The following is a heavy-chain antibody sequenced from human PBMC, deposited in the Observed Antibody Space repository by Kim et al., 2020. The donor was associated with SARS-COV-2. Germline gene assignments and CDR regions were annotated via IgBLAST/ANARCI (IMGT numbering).Heavy chain of an antibody. J-gene: IGHJ6*02. CDR1: GFTFSNYG. Sequence: GGSLRLSCAASGFTFSNYGMHWVRQAPGKGLEWVAVVWYDGSDKYYADSVRGRFTISRDNSKNTLYLQLNSLRAEDTAVYYCARPEGAHIVGAPTGYYNYYYGMDVWGQGTAVTVTS. D-gene: IGHD1-26*01. CDR2: VWYDGSDK. CDR3: ARPEGAHIVGAPTGYYNYYYGMDV. V-gene: IGHV3-33*01.